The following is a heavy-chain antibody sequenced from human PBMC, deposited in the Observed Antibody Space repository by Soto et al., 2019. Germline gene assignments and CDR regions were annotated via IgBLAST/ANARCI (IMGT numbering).Heavy chain of an antibody. J-gene: IGHJ4*02. CDR2: IFSNDEK. CDR3: ARSPEGYCSGGSCYPEFDY. CDR1: GFSLSNARMG. V-gene: IGHV2-26*01. D-gene: IGHD2-15*01. Sequence: QVTLKESGPVLVKPTETLALTCTVSGFSLSNARMGVSWIRQPPGKALEWLAHIFSNDEKSYSTSLKSRLTISKDTSKSQVVLTMTNMDPVDTATYYCARSPEGYCSGGSCYPEFDYWGQGTLVTVSS.